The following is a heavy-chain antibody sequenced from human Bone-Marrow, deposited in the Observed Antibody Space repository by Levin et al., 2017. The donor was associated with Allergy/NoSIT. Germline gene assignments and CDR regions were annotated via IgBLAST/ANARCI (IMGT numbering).Heavy chain of an antibody. CDR1: GYTFTAYH. D-gene: IGHD3-22*01. V-gene: IGHV1-2*02. CDR3: ASTYYYDGSGPPGSDSFDI. Sequence: GESLKISCKASGYTFTAYHIHWVRQAPGLGLEWMGWINPNNGGTNYAQKFLGRVTMTRDTSISTAYMDLSRLTSDDAAFYYCASTYYYDGSGPPGSDSFDIWGQGTMVTVSS. J-gene: IGHJ3*02. CDR2: INPNNGGT.